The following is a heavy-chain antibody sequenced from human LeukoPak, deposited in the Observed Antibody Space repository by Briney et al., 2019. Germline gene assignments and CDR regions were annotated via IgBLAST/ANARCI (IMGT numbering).Heavy chain of an antibody. CDR1: GYTFTSYG. D-gene: IGHD3-3*01. J-gene: IGHJ4*02. Sequence: ASVKVSCKASGYTFTSYGISWVRQAPGQGLEWMGWISAYNGNTNYAQKLQGRVTMTTDTSTSTAYMELRSLRSDDTAVYYCARELGSHYDFWSGYYTGYYFDYWGQGTLVTVSS. CDR3: ARELGSHYDFWSGYYTGYYFDY. V-gene: IGHV1-18*01. CDR2: ISAYNGNT.